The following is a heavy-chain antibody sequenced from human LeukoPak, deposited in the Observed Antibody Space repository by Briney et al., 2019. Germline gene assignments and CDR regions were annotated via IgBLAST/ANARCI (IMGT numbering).Heavy chain of an antibody. CDR1: GYSISSGYY. V-gene: IGHV4-38-2*02. D-gene: IGHD3-10*01. J-gene: IGHJ4*02. CDR3: ASYYASGSYPLDH. CDR2: IYHSGST. Sequence: SETLSLTCTVSGYSISSGYYWGWIRQPPGKGLEWIGSIYHSGSTYYNPSLKSRVTMSLDTSKNQFSLKLNSVTAADTAVYYCASYYASGSYPLDHWGQGTLVTVSS.